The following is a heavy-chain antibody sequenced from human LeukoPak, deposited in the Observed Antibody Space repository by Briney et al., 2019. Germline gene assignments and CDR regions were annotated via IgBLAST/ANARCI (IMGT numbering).Heavy chain of an antibody. V-gene: IGHV3-30*04. D-gene: IGHD1-26*01. CDR1: GFTFSSYA. J-gene: IGHJ4*02. CDR2: ISYDGSNK. CDR3: ARDTLDSGSYFFDY. Sequence: GRPLRLSCAASGFTFSSYAMHWVRQAPDKGLEWVAVISYDGSNKYYADSVKGRFTISRDNSKNTLYLQMNSLRAEDTAVYYCARDTLDSGSYFFDYWGQGTLVTVSS.